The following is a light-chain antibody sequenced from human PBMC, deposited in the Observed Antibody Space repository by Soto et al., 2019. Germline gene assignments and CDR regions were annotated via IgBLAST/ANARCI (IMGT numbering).Light chain of an antibody. V-gene: IGLV2-8*01. CDR1: SSDVGGYNY. Sequence: QSVLTQSPSASGSPGQSVAISCTGTSSDVGGYNYVSWYQQHPGKAPKLMIYEVNKRPSGVPDRFSGSKSGNTASLTVSGLQAEDEADYYCSSYAGSSNVFGTGTKLNVL. CDR2: EVN. J-gene: IGLJ1*01. CDR3: SSYAGSSNV.